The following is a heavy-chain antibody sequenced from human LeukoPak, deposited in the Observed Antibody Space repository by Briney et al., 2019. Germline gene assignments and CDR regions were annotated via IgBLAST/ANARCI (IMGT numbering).Heavy chain of an antibody. CDR1: GFTFSSYA. CDR3: ARGTDILTGYYRVSYFDY. V-gene: IGHV3-30*04. CDR2: ISYDGRNK. Sequence: QPGRSLRLSCAASGFTFSSYAMHWVRQAPGKGREWVAVISYDGRNKYYADSVKGRFTISRDNSKNTLYLQMNSLRAEDTAVYYCARGTDILTGYYRVSYFDYWGQGTLVTVSS. D-gene: IGHD3-9*01. J-gene: IGHJ4*02.